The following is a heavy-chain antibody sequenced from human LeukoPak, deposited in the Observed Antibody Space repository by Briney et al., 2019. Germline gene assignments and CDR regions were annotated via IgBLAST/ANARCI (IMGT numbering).Heavy chain of an antibody. V-gene: IGHV4-30-2*01. CDR1: GGSISSGGYS. CDR3: AKEGYCSGGSCDNWFDP. D-gene: IGHD2-15*01. J-gene: IGHJ5*02. CDR2: IYHSGST. Sequence: SETLSLTCAVSGGSISSGGYSWSWIRQPPGKGLEWIGYIYHSGSTYYNPSLKSRVTISVDRSKNQFSLNLSSVTAADTAVYYCAKEGYCSGGSCDNWFDPWGQGTLVTVSS.